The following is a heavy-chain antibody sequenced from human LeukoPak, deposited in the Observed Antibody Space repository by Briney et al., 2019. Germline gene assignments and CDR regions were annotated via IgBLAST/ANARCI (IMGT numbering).Heavy chain of an antibody. CDR3: ARGTTVAAAMSGNDYTIDF. V-gene: IGHV3-21*04. D-gene: IGHD1-26*01. CDR2: ISTSGTYV. Sequence: GGSLRQSCSAHGFTLSYYSINSVRQTPGWGLERVSSISTSGTYVNYGDSVKDRVTISRDNAKLSGFQQMNLLGPDGTVVYFCARGTTVAAAMSGNDYTIDFSGQGNLVTVSS. CDR1: GFTLSYYS. J-gene: IGHJ4*02.